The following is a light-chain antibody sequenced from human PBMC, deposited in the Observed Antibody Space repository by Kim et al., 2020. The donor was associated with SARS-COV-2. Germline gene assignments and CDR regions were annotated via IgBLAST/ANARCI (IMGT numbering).Light chain of an antibody. CDR1: QSVSSY. CDR2: DAS. V-gene: IGKV3-11*01. Sequence: EIVLTQSPATLSLSPGERATLSCRASQSVSSYLAWYQQKPGQAPRLLISDASNRATGIPARFSGSGSGTDFTLTISSLEPEDFAVYYCQQRSNRPLTFGGRTKVEIK. CDR3: QQRSNRPLT. J-gene: IGKJ4*01.